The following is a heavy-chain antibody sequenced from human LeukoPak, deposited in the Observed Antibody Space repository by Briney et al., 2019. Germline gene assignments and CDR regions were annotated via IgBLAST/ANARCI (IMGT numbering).Heavy chain of an antibody. V-gene: IGHV3-30-3*01. CDR1: GFTFSSYA. J-gene: IGHJ4*02. Sequence: GGFLRLSCAASGFTFSSYAMYWVRQAPGKGLEWVAVISYDGSNKYYADSVKGRFTISRDNSKNTLYLQMNSLRAEDTAVYYCAREAFPSGSGSYPVKYWGQGTLVTVSS. CDR2: ISYDGSNK. D-gene: IGHD3-10*01. CDR3: AREAFPSGSGSYPVKY.